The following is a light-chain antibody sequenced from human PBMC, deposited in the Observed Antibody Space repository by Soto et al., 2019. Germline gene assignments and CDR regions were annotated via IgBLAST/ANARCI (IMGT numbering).Light chain of an antibody. J-gene: IGKJ1*01. CDR1: QSVSSN. Sequence: EIVLTQSPGTLSLSPGERATLSCRSSQSVSSNLAWYQQKPGQAPRLLIYGASTRATGIPARFSGSGSGTEFTLNISSLQSEDFAVYYCQQYNNWPPTWTFGQGTKVDIK. CDR2: GAS. V-gene: IGKV3-15*01. CDR3: QQYNNWPPTWT.